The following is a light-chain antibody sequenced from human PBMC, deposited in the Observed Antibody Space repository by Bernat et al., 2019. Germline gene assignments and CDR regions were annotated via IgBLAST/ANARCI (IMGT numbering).Light chain of an antibody. CDR1: QGITND. CDR2: EAS. Sequence: SASVGDRVTITCQAIQGITNDLAWYQQKPGETPKLLIYEASSLQSGIPSRFSGSGSGTDFTLTISSLQPEDFATYYCQHYDSTTYSFGQGTKVEIK. CDR3: QHYDSTTYS. J-gene: IGKJ2*03. V-gene: IGKV1/OR10-1*01.